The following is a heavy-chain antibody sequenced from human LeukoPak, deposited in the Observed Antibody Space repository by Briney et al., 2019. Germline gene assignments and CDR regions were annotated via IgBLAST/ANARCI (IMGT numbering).Heavy chain of an antibody. CDR1: GYTFTSYG. V-gene: IGHV1-18*01. CDR3: ARRYLSGSSWYNRYYHYYGMDV. CDR2: ISAYNGNT. Sequence: ASVKVSCKASGYTFTSYGISWVRQAPGQGLEWMGWISAYNGNTNYAQKLQGRVTMTTDTSTSTAYMELRSLRSDDTAVYYCARRYLSGSSWYNRYYHYYGMDVWGQGTTVTVSS. D-gene: IGHD6-13*01. J-gene: IGHJ6*02.